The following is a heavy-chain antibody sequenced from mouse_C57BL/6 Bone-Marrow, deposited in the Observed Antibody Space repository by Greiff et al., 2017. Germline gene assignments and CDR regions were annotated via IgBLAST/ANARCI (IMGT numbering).Heavy chain of an antibody. CDR3: ARGGVVPHWCFDV. CDR2: IDPSDSYT. J-gene: IGHJ1*03. D-gene: IGHD1-1*01. Sequence: QVQLQQPGAELVRPGTSVKLSCKASGYAFTSYWMHWVKQRPGQGLEWIGVIDPSDSYTNYNQKFKGKATLTVDTSSRTAYMQISSLTSEDSSVYYCARGGVVPHWCFDVWGTGTTVTVSS. CDR1: GYAFTSYW. V-gene: IGHV1-59*01.